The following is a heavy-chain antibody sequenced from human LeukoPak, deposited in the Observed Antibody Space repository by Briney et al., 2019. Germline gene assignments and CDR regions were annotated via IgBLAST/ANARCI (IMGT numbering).Heavy chain of an antibody. J-gene: IGHJ4*02. CDR2: IIPIFGTA. D-gene: IGHD3-10*01. CDR3: AKDFADYYGSGTSYFDY. CDR1: GGTFSSYA. Sequence: ASVKVSCKASGGTFSSYAISWVRQAPGQGLGWMGGIIPIFGTANYAQKFQGRVTITADESTSTAYMELSSLRSGDTAVYYCAKDFADYYGSGTSYFDYWGQGTLVTVSS. V-gene: IGHV1-69*01.